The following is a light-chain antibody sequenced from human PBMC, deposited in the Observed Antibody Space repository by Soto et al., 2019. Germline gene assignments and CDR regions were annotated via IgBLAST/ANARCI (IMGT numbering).Light chain of an antibody. CDR2: DAS. Sequence: EIVLTQSPATLSLSPGERATLSCRASQSVGTNLAWYQQKPGQAPRVLIYDASDRATGIPARFSGSGSGTDFTLTIRSLEPEDFAVYYCQRRGDWPLYSFGQGTKLEIK. CDR3: QRRGDWPLYS. J-gene: IGKJ2*03. V-gene: IGKV3-11*01. CDR1: QSVGTN.